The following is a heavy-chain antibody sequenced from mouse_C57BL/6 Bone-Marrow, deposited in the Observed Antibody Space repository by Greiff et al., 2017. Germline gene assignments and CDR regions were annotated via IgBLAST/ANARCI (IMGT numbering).Heavy chain of an antibody. CDR2: IDPSDSYT. D-gene: IGHD1-1*01. CDR3: ARAYYYGSVDY. Sequence: QVQLQQPGAELVMPGASVKLSCKASGYTFTSYWMHWVKQRPGQGLEWIGEIDPSDSYTNYNQKFKGKSTLTVEKSSSTAYMQLSSLTSEDSAVYYCARAYYYGSVDYWGQGTTLTVSS. V-gene: IGHV1-69*01. CDR1: GYTFTSYW. J-gene: IGHJ2*01.